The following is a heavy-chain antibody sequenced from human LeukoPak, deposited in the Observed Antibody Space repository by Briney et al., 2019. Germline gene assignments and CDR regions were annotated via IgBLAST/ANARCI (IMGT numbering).Heavy chain of an antibody. V-gene: IGHV4-4*07. CDR1: GASIGTYY. Sequence: PSETLSLTCTVSGASIGTYYWSWIRQPAGKGLEWVGRIFASGNTNYNPSLESRIAMSVDASKNQFSLNLSSVTAADTAIYYCVQDGPLRSDYWGQGTLVTVSS. J-gene: IGHJ4*02. D-gene: IGHD3-16*01. CDR2: IFASGNT. CDR3: VQDGPLRSDY.